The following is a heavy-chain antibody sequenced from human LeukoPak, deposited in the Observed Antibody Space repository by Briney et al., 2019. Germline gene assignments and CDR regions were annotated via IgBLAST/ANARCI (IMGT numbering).Heavy chain of an antibody. Sequence: GGSLRLSCAASGFTFSGYVMSWVRQVPGKGLVWVSHINSDGSWTSYADSVKGRFTISRDNSKNTLYLQMNSLRAEDTAVYYCARDSWDYDSSGYYNYWGQGTLVTVSS. J-gene: IGHJ4*02. CDR2: INSDGSWT. CDR1: GFTFSGYV. D-gene: IGHD3-22*01. CDR3: ARDSWDYDSSGYYNY. V-gene: IGHV3-74*01.